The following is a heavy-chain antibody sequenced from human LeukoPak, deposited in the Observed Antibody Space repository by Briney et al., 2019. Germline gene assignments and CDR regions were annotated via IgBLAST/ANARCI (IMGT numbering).Heavy chain of an antibody. CDR1: GGAFSSYA. V-gene: IGHV1-69*01. CDR2: IVPIFGTA. Sequence: ASVKVSCKASGGAFSSYAISWVRQAPGQGLEWMGGIVPIFGTANYAQKFQGRVTITADESTSTAYMELISLRSEDTAVYYCATADKFSNWYVFDYWGQGTLVTVSS. J-gene: IGHJ4*02. D-gene: IGHD6-13*01. CDR3: ATADKFSNWYVFDY.